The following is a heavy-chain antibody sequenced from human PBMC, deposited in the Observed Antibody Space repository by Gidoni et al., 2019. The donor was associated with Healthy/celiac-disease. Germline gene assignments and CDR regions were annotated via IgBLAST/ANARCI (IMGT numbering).Heavy chain of an antibody. CDR2: IKSKTDGGTT. D-gene: IGHD5-12*01. Sequence: EVQLVESGGGLVKPGGSLRLSWPASGFTFSNAWMSWVRQAPGKGLEWVGRIKSKTDGGTTDYAAPVKGRFTISRDDSKNTLYLQMNSLKAEDTAVYYCTTPSEWLTPNAFDIWGQGTMVTVSS. CDR1: GFTFSNAW. V-gene: IGHV3-15*01. J-gene: IGHJ3*02. CDR3: TTPSEWLTPNAFDI.